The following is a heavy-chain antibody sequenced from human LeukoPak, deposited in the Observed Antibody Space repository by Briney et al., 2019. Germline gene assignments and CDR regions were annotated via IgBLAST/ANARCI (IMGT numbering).Heavy chain of an antibody. D-gene: IGHD3-10*01. V-gene: IGHV4-59*01. CDR1: GGSTSSYY. CDR3: ARTVLLWFGELNAFDY. Sequence: SETLSLTCTVSGGSTSSYYWSWIRQPPGKGLEWIGYIYYSGSTNYNPSLKSRVTISVDTSKNKFSLKLSSVTAADTAVYYCARTVLLWFGELNAFDYWGQGTLVTVSS. J-gene: IGHJ4*02. CDR2: IYYSGST.